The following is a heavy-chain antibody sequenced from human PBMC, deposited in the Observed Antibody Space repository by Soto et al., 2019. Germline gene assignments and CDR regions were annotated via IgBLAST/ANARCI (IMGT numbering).Heavy chain of an antibody. CDR3: ARRGLILMPI. CDR2: IYYGGTT. D-gene: IGHD2-8*01. V-gene: IGHV4-39*02. CDR1: GGSISNSDSY. J-gene: IGHJ3*02. Sequence: SETLSLTCTVSGGSISNSDSYWVWIRQPPGKGLEWVGSIYYGGTTYYNPSLKSRVTISVDTSKNLFSLHLNSVTAADTAIYYCARRGLILMPIWGQGTLVTVSS.